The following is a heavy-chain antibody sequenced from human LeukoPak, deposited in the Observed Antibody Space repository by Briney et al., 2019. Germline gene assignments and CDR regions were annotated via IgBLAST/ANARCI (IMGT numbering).Heavy chain of an antibody. V-gene: IGHV4-39*07. J-gene: IGHJ6*03. Sequence: SETLSLTCSVSDGSMSGSSFFWGFWVWIRQSPGKGLEWIGSIYNSGSTYYNPSLKSRVTISVDTSNNQFSLNLSSVTVADTAVYLCARDVGRGNWNYDSYMDVWGKGTTVTVSS. CDR2: IYNSGST. D-gene: IGHD1-20*01. CDR1: DGSMSGSSFF. CDR3: ARDVGRGNWNYDSYMDV.